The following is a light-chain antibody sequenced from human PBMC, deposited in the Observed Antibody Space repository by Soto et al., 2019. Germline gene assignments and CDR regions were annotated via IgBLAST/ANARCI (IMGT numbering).Light chain of an antibody. CDR2: DAS. CDR3: QQRSNWPAT. V-gene: IGKV3-11*01. CDR1: QRVSSY. Sequence: EIVLTQSPATLSLSPGERATLSCRASQRVSSYLAWYQQKPGQAPRLLIYDASNRATGIPARFSGSGSGTDFTLTISSLEPEDFAVYYCQQRSNWPATFGQGTKVDIK. J-gene: IGKJ1*01.